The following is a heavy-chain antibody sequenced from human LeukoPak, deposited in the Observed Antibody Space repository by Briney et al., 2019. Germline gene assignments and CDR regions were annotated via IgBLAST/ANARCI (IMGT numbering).Heavy chain of an antibody. V-gene: IGHV3-49*04. Sequence: GSLRLSCAASGFTFSSYTMNWVRQAPGKGLEWVGFIRSKAYGGTTEYAASVKGRFTISRDDSKSIAYLQMNSLKTEDTAVYYCTLQWKLPNPFDYWGQGTLVTVSS. CDR2: IRSKAYGGTT. CDR1: GFTFSSYT. J-gene: IGHJ4*02. D-gene: IGHD1-26*01. CDR3: TLQWKLPNPFDY.